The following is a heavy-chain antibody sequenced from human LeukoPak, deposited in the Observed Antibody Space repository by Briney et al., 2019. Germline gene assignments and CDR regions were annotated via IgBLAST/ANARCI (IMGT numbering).Heavy chain of an antibody. V-gene: IGHV3-23*01. CDR1: GFTFSSYA. CDR3: AKDWGTNWQNWFDS. Sequence: GGSLRLSCAASGFTFSSYAMSWVRQAPGKGLEWVSAIDGSGTTAYYADSVKGRFTISRDNSKMMLYLEMNTLRAEDTAIYYCAKDWGTNWQNWFDSWGQGTLVTVSS. J-gene: IGHJ5*01. CDR2: IDGSGTTA. D-gene: IGHD3-16*01.